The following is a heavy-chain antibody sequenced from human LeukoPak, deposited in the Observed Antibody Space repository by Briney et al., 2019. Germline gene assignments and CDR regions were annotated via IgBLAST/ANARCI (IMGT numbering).Heavy chain of an antibody. CDR1: RLILSNYW. CDR2: IKQDGSEK. V-gene: IGHV3-7*03. Sequence: GGSLTLSCAASRLILSNYWMSWVRQAPGKGLEYVANIKQDGSEKYYVDSVKGRFTISRDNAKNSLYLQMNSLRAEDTAVYYCARGPPPQRFGGPYYKGYFENWGQGTLVTVSS. J-gene: IGHJ4*02. CDR3: ARGPPPQRFGGPYYKGYFEN. D-gene: IGHD3-22*01.